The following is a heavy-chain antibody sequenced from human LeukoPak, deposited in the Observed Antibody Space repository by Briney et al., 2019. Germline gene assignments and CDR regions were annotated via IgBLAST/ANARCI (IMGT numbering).Heavy chain of an antibody. Sequence: EASVKVSCKASGGTFSSYAISWVRQAPGQGLEWMGGIIPIFGTADYAQKFQGRVTITADESTSTAYMELSSLRSEDTAVYYCATGGFGELHFHYYYHYMDVWGKGTTVTISS. D-gene: IGHD3-10*01. CDR1: GGTFSSYA. CDR3: ATGGFGELHFHYYYHYMDV. V-gene: IGHV1-69*01. CDR2: IIPIFGTA. J-gene: IGHJ6*03.